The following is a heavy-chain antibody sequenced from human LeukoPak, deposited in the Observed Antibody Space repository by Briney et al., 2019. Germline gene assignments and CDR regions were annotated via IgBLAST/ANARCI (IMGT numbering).Heavy chain of an antibody. V-gene: IGHV3-30*02. J-gene: IGHJ3*02. CDR2: IRYDGSNK. CDR3: ARVVPAAMFDAFDI. D-gene: IGHD2-2*01. Sequence: GGSLRFSCAASGFTFSSYGMHWVRQAPGKGLEWVAFIRYDGSNKYYADSVKGRFTISRDNAKNSLYLQMNSLRAEDTAVYYCARVVPAAMFDAFDIWGQGTMVTVSS. CDR1: GFTFSSYG.